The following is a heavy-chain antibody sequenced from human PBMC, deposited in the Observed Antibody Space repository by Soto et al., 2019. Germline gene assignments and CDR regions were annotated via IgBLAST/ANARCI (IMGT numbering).Heavy chain of an antibody. J-gene: IGHJ4*02. V-gene: IGHV3-21*01. D-gene: IGHD6-13*01. CDR1: GFTFSSYS. CDR2: ISSSSSYI. Sequence: EVQLVESGGGLVKPGGSLRLSCAASGFTFSSYSMNWVRQAPGKGLEWVSSISSSSSYIYYADSVKGRFTISRDNAKNSLYLQMSSLRAEDTAVYYCARGRGAAAGNYYFDYWGQGTLVTVSS. CDR3: ARGRGAAAGNYYFDY.